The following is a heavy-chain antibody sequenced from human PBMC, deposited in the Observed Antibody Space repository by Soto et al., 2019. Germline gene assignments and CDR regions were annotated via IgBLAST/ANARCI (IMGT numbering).Heavy chain of an antibody. CDR2: ISATGGAT. D-gene: IGHD1-26*01. J-gene: IGHJ5*02. CDR3: AKDRGGAGSPGFYFDL. V-gene: IGHV3-23*01. Sequence: CLGPSWASSGAKFTNYAMSWVRQAAGKGLEWVAGISATGGATYYAETVKGRFTISRDESHNTVYIQVHSLTAEDTAVYYCAKDRGGAGSPGFYFDLWGQGAQVTVSS. CDR1: GAKFTNYA.